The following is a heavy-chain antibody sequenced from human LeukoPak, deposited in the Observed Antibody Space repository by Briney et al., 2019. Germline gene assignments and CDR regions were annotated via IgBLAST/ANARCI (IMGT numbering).Heavy chain of an antibody. CDR1: GYTFTGYY. V-gene: IGHV1-2*02. J-gene: IGHJ4*02. CDR2: INPNSGGT. D-gene: IGHD6-13*01. CDR3: ARVKAAGTRAAFDY. Sequence: GASVKVSCKASGYTFTGYYMHRVRQAPGQGLEWMGWINPNSGGTNYAQKFQGRVTMTRDTSISTAYMELSRLRSDDTAVYYCARVKAAGTRAAFDYWGQGTLVTVSS.